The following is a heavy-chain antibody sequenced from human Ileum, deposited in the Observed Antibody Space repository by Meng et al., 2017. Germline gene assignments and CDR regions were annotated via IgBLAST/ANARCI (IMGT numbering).Heavy chain of an antibody. Sequence: GESLKISCAASGFTFSDYAMAWVRQAPGKGLEWVASISGSGRTTYYADSVKGRFTVSRDNSEKTLNLQLSSLRDEDTAIYFCGRANYDYVWGSLTRPGDSWGLGTLVTVSS. D-gene: IGHD3-16*01. CDR3: GRANYDYVWGSLTRPGDS. CDR2: ISGSGRTT. CDR1: GFTFSDYA. V-gene: IGHV3-23*01. J-gene: IGHJ4*02.